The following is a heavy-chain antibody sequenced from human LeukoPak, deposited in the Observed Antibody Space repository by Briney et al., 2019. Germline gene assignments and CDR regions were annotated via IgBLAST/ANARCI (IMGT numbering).Heavy chain of an antibody. Sequence: SETLSLTCTVSGGSISSSSYYWGWIRQPPGKGLEWIGSIYYSGSTYYNPSLKSRVTISVDTSKNQFSLKLSSVTAADTAVYYCALSDDSSGYYNYWGQGTLVTVSS. CDR1: GGSISSSSYY. D-gene: IGHD3-22*01. V-gene: IGHV4-39*01. CDR3: ALSDDSSGYYNY. CDR2: IYYSGST. J-gene: IGHJ4*02.